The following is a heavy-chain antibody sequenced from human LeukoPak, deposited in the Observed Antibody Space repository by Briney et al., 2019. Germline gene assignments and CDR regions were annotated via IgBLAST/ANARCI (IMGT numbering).Heavy chain of an antibody. CDR1: SGSISNYY. Sequence: SETLSLTCSVSSGSISNYYWSWLRQPPGKGLEWVGYIYYSGSTNYNPSLKSRVTISVDTSRNQFSLRLSSVTAADTAVYYCARSYGDYPSAPLDYWGQGTLVTVSS. CDR3: ARSYGDYPSAPLDY. J-gene: IGHJ4*02. V-gene: IGHV4-59*01. D-gene: IGHD4-17*01. CDR2: IYYSGST.